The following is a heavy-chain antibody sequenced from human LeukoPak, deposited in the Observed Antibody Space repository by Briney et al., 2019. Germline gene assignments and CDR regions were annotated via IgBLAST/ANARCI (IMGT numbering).Heavy chain of an antibody. CDR1: GFTFSSYA. V-gene: IGHV3-30*04. Sequence: GRSLRLSCAASGFTFSSYAMHWVRQAPGKGLEWVAVISYDGSNKYYADSVKGRFTISRDNSKNTLYLQMNSLRAEDTAVYYCARDYDLDAFDIWGQGTMVTVSS. D-gene: IGHD5-12*01. CDR2: ISYDGSNK. CDR3: ARDYDLDAFDI. J-gene: IGHJ3*02.